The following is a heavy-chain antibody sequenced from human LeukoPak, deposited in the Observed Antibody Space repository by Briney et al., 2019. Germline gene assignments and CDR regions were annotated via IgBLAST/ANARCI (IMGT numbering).Heavy chain of an antibody. CDR3: TTFYHEYSPY. J-gene: IGHJ4*02. CDR2: IKSNADGGTP. V-gene: IGHV3-15*01. D-gene: IGHD2/OR15-2a*01. Sequence: GGSLRLSCAASGFSFMNAWIIWVRQAPGKGLEWVGRIKSNADGGTPVYAAPARGRFTISRDDSKNTLYLQMNSLKTEDTAVYYCTTFYHEYSPYWGRGTLVTVSS. CDR1: GFSFMNAW.